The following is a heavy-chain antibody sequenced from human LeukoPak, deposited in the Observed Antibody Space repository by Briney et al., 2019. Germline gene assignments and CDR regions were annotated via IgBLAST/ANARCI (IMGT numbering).Heavy chain of an antibody. CDR1: GNTFTRYY. CDR2: INPSGGST. V-gene: IGHV1-46*01. D-gene: IGHD1-26*01. Sequence: ASVKVSCKASGNTFTRYYIYWMRQAPGQGLEWMGIINPSGGSTSYAQKFQGRVTMTRDMSTSTVYMELSSLRSEDTAVYYCARQRHSVSGSYLGDLDYWGQGTLVTVSS. J-gene: IGHJ4*02. CDR3: ARQRHSVSGSYLGDLDY.